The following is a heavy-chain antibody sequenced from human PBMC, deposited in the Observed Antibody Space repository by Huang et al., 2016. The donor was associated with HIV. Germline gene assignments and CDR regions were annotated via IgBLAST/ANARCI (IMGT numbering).Heavy chain of an antibody. CDR1: GYTFSNYG. D-gene: IGHD3-22*01. CDR3: ARGFYYDSSGSYQYYFDY. V-gene: IGHV1-18*04. CDR2: ISVNNGKT. J-gene: IGHJ4*02. Sequence: QVQLVQSGPEVKKPGASVKVSCKASGYTFSNYGITWVRQAPGQGLEWMGWISVNNGKTNYAHKFQGRVTMTTDPATSTAYRDLRSLRSDDTALYYCARGFYYDSSGSYQYYFDYWGQGALVTVSS.